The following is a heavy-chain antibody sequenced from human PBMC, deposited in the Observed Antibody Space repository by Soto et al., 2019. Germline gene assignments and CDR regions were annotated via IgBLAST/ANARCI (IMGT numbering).Heavy chain of an antibody. CDR1: GGSISSGGYS. Sequence: SETLSLTCAVSGGSISSGGYSWSWIRQPPGKGLEWIGYIYHSGSTYYNPSLKSRVTISVDRSKNQFSLNLSSVTAADTAVYYCATLPPRIVVTVLPMPSWGQGTLVTVSS. CDR2: IYHSGST. J-gene: IGHJ1*01. D-gene: IGHD2-15*01. V-gene: IGHV4-30-2*01. CDR3: ATLPPRIVVTVLPMPS.